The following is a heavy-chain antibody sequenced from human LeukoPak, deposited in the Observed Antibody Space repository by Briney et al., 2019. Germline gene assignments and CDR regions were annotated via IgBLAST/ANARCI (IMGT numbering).Heavy chain of an antibody. J-gene: IGHJ4*02. CDR3: ARDLTMVRGVIGY. D-gene: IGHD3-10*01. Sequence: SETLSLTCTVSGDSISNYYWSWIRQPAGKGLEWIGRIYTSGSTNYNPSLKSRVTISVDTSKNQFSLKLSSVTAADTAVYYCARDLTMVRGVIGYWGQGTLVTVSS. CDR2: IYTSGST. V-gene: IGHV4-4*07. CDR1: GDSISNYY.